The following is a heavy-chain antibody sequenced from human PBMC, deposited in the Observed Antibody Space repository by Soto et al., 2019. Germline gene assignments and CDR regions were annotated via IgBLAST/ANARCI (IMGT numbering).Heavy chain of an antibody. V-gene: IGHV3-53*04. CDR3: ARLHPAFYCGGDCFY. CDR1: GFTVSSNY. D-gene: IGHD2-21*01. J-gene: IGHJ4*02. Sequence: EVQLVESGGGLVQPGGSLRLSCAASGFTVSSNYMSWVRQAPGKGLEWVSVIYSGGSTYYADSVKGRFTISRHNSKNTLYLQMNSLRAEDTAVYYCARLHPAFYCGGDCFYWGQGTLVTVSS. CDR2: IYSGGST.